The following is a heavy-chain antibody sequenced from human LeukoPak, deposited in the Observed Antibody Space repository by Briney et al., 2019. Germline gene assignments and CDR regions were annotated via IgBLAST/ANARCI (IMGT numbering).Heavy chain of an antibody. CDR1: GGSISSSSYY. J-gene: IGHJ4*02. CDR2: IYYSGST. V-gene: IGHV4-39*01. Sequence: PSETLSLTCTVSGGSISSSSYYWGWIRQPPGKGLEWIGSIYYSGSTYYNPSLKSRVTISVDTSKNQFSLKLSSVTAADTAVYYCARGSWIGWLRNYYFDYWGQGTLVTVSS. CDR3: ARGSWIGWLRNYYFDY. D-gene: IGHD6-13*01.